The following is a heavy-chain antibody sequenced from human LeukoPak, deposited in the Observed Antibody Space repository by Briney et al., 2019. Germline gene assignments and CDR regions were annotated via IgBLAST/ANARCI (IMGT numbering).Heavy chain of an antibody. CDR2: IYTSGST. V-gene: IGHV4-61*02. Sequence: NPSETLSLTCTVSGDSISSGSYYWSWIRQPAGKGLEWIGRIYTSGSTNYNPSLKSRVTISVDTSKNQFSLKLSSVTAADTAVYYCAREPRTLSGNSGFDYWGQGTLVTVSS. CDR3: AREPRTLSGNSGFDY. J-gene: IGHJ4*02. D-gene: IGHD4-23*01. CDR1: GDSISSGSYY.